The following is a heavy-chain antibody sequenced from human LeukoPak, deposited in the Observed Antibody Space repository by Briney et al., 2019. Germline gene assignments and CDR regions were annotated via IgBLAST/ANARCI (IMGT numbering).Heavy chain of an antibody. CDR3: ARSRYSGYASEY. D-gene: IGHD5-12*01. V-gene: IGHV3-21*01. Sequence: GGSLRLSCAASGFTFSSYSMNWVRQAPGKGLEWVSSISSSSSYIYYADSVKGRFTISRDNAKNSLYLQMNSLRAEDTAVYYCARSRYSGYASEYWGQGTLVTVSS. CDR2: ISSSSSYI. J-gene: IGHJ4*02. CDR1: GFTFSSYS.